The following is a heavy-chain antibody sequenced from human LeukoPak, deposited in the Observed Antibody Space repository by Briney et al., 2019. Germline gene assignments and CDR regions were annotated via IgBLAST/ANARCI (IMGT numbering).Heavy chain of an antibody. CDR3: ARLIRPFWFDP. Sequence: SVKVSCKASGYTFTSYYMHWVRQAPGQGLEWMGRIIPILGIANYAQKFQGRVTITADKSTSTAYMELSSLRSEDTAVYYCARLIRPFWFDPWGQGTLVTVSS. J-gene: IGHJ5*02. CDR2: IIPILGIA. V-gene: IGHV1-69*02. CDR1: GYTFTSYY.